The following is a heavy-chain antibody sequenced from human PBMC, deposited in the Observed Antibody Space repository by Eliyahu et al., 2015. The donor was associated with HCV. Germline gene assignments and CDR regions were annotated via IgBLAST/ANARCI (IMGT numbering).Heavy chain of an antibody. V-gene: IGHV3-30*18. CDR1: GFTFSGYG. CDR3: AKDGGNFPGFDH. Sequence: QVQLVESGGGVVQPGRSLRLSCTASGFTFSGYGMNWVRQAPGKGLEWVAFISYDGSDKKYADSVKGRFTISRDNSKNTLDLQMNSLRAEDTAVYYCAKDGGNFPGFDHWGQGTLVTVSS. J-gene: IGHJ4*02. CDR2: ISYDGSDK. D-gene: IGHD1-7*01.